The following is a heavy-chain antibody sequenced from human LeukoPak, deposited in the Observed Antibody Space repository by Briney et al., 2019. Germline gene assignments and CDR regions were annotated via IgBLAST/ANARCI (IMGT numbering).Heavy chain of an antibody. CDR1: GFTFSSYA. Sequence: GRSLRLSCAASGFTFSSYAMNWVRQAPGKGLEWVSAIGSSGSTTYYADSVKGRFTISRDNSKNTLYLQMNSVRAEDTAVYYCATHSGGWYLGWGQGTLVTVSS. CDR3: ATHSGGWYLG. V-gene: IGHV3-23*01. J-gene: IGHJ4*02. D-gene: IGHD6-19*01. CDR2: IGSSGSTT.